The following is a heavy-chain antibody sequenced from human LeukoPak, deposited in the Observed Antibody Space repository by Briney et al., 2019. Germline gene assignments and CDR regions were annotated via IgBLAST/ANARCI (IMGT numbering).Heavy chain of an antibody. D-gene: IGHD3-3*01. CDR2: ISAYNGNT. Sequence: GASVKVSCKASGYTFTSYGISWVRQAPGQGLELMGWISAYNGNTNYAKKLQGRVTMTTDTSTSTAYMELRSLRSDDTAVYDCARAMGIFGVVYYFDYWGQGTLVTVSS. V-gene: IGHV1-18*01. CDR3: ARAMGIFGVVYYFDY. CDR1: GYTFTSYG. J-gene: IGHJ4*02.